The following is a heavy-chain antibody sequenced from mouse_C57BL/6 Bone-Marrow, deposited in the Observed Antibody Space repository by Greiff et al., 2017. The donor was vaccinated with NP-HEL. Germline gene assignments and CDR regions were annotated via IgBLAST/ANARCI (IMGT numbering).Heavy chain of an antibody. CDR3: ARSDYDYDGAY. CDR2: IHPNSGST. CDR1: GYTFTSYW. V-gene: IGHV1-64*01. Sequence: VQLQQPGAELVKPGASVKLSCKASGYTFTSYWMHWVKQRPGQGLEWIGMIHPNSGSTNYNEKFKSKATLTVDKSSSTAYMQLSSLTSEDSAVYYFARSDYDYDGAYWGQGTLVTVSA. J-gene: IGHJ3*01. D-gene: IGHD2-4*01.